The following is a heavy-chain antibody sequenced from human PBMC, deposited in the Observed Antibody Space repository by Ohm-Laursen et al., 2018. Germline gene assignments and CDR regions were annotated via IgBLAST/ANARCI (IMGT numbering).Heavy chain of an antibody. J-gene: IGHJ4*02. CDR2: IDWDDDK. V-gene: IGHV2-70*04. Sequence: TQTLTLTCTFSGLSLTTSSMRVSWIRQPPGKALEWLARIDWDDDKFYSTSLKTRLTISKDTSKNQVVLTMTNMDPVDTATYYCARIREGYFDYWGQGTLVTVSS. CDR3: ARIREGYFDY. CDR1: GLSLTTSSMR.